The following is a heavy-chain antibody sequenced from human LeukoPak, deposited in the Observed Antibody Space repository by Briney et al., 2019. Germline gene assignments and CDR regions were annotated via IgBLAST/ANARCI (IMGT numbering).Heavy chain of an antibody. V-gene: IGHV3-11*04. D-gene: IGHD3-10*02. CDR3: AELGITMIGGV. J-gene: IGHJ6*04. CDR1: GFTLSDYN. CDR2: ISSSGSTI. Sequence: GGSLRLSCAASGFTLSDYNMNWVRQAPGKGLEWVSYISSSGSTIYYADSVKGRFTISRDNAKNSLYLQMNSLRAEDTAVYYCAELGITMIGGVWGKGTRSPSPQ.